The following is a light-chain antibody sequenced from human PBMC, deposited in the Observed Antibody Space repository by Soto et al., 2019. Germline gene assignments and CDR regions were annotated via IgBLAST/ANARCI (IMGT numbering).Light chain of an antibody. CDR3: QQYSTTPPT. Sequence: DIVMTQSPDSLAVSLGERATINCKSSQSVLYSSNNKNYLAWYQQKPGQPPKLLIYWASTRESGVPDRFSDSGSWTDFTLTISGLQAEDVAVYYCQQYSTTPPTFGQGTKLEIK. CDR1: QSVLYSSNNKNY. V-gene: IGKV4-1*01. CDR2: WAS. J-gene: IGKJ2*01.